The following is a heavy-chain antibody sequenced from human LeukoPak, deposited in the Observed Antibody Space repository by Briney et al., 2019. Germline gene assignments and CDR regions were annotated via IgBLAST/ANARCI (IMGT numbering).Heavy chain of an antibody. CDR2: ISSSGSTI. Sequence: PGGSLRLSCAASGFTFSSYEMNWVRQAPGKGLEWVSYISSSGSTIYYADSVKGRFTISRDNAKSSLYLQMNSLRAEDTAVYYCARGRYSSGFDYWGQGTLVTVSS. J-gene: IGHJ4*02. CDR3: ARGRYSSGFDY. CDR1: GFTFSSYE. D-gene: IGHD6-19*01. V-gene: IGHV3-48*03.